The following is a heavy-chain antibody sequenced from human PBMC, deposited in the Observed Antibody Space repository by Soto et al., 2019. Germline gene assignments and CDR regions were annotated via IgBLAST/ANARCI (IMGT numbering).Heavy chain of an antibody. J-gene: IGHJ4*02. D-gene: IGHD3-3*01. V-gene: IGHV3-48*02. Sequence: GGSLRLSCASSGFTCISYSMNLVRQAPGKGLEWVSYISSSSSTIYYADSVKGRFTISRDNAKNSLYLQMNSLRDEDTAVYYCARVDPPYYDFWSGYSPIDYWGQGTLVTVSS. CDR1: GFTCISYS. CDR2: ISSSSSTI. CDR3: ARVDPPYYDFWSGYSPIDY.